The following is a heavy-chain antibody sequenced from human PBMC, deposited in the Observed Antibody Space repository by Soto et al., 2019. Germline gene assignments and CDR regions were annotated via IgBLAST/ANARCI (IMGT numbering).Heavy chain of an antibody. CDR2: ISAYNGNT. CDR1: GYTFTSYG. D-gene: IGHD5-12*01. CDR3: ATGEEMALDFDY. J-gene: IGHJ4*02. Sequence: ASVKVSCKASGYTFTSYGISWVRQAPGQGLEWMGWISAYNGNTNYAQKVQGRVTMTTDTSTSTAYMELSSLRSEGTAVYYCATGEEMALDFDYWGQGTLVTVSS. V-gene: IGHV1-18*01.